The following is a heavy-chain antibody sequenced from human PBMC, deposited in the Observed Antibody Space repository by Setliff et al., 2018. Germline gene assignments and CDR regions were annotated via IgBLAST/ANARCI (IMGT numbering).Heavy chain of an antibody. CDR1: GGSFNAYS. V-gene: IGHV4-4*07. Sequence: PSETLSLTCTVSGGSFNAYSWTWIRQSAGKGLEWIGRMHNSGSTNYNSLFQGRVSISVDESKTQFSLNLYSVTAADTATYYCARDKWVLVRTHNYYYVDIWGKGTTVTVSS. D-gene: IGHD3-10*01. CDR3: ARDKWVLVRTHNYYYVDI. CDR2: MHNSGST. J-gene: IGHJ6*03.